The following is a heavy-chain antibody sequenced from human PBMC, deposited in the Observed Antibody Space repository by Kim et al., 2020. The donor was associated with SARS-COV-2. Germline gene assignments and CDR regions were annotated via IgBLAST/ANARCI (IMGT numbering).Heavy chain of an antibody. CDR1: GYTFTSYY. CDR3: ARVIGMVAAAGTRYYYGMDV. D-gene: IGHD6-13*01. J-gene: IGHJ6*02. Sequence: ASVKVSCKASGYTFTSYYMHWVRQAPGQGLEWMGIINPSGGSTSYAQKFQGRVTMTRDTSTSTVYMELSSLRSEDTAVYYCARVIGMVAAAGTRYYYGMDVWGQGTTVTVSS. V-gene: IGHV1-46*01. CDR2: INPSGGST.